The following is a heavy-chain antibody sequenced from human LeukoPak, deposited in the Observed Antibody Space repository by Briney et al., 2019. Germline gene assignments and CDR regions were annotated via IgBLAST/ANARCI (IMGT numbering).Heavy chain of an antibody. CDR2: IGGSGGST. Sequence: GGSLRLSCAASGFTFSSYGMSWVRQPPGKGLEWVSSIGGSGGSTYYPDSVKGRFTISRDNSKNTLYLQMNSLRAEDTAVYYCAKGYSSGWYYFDYWGQGTLVTVSS. D-gene: IGHD6-19*01. J-gene: IGHJ4*02. V-gene: IGHV3-23*01. CDR3: AKGYSSGWYYFDY. CDR1: GFTFSSYG.